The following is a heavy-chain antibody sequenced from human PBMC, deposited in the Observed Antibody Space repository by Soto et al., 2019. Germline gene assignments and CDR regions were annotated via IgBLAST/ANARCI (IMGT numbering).Heavy chain of an antibody. CDR1: GFTLSSYA. CDR2: ISAGGDMT. CDR3: ARGERGGSGYPASYYYYCWDV. Sequence: DVQLLESGGNLVQPGGSLTLSCSASGFTLSSYAMSWVRQAPGKGLEWVSSISAGGDMTYNSDSVKGRFTISRDNANNAVFLQMHNLRIEDTALYYCARGERGGSGYPASYYYYCWDVWGQGATVNVS. J-gene: IGHJ6*02. D-gene: IGHD3-10*01. V-gene: IGHV3-23*01.